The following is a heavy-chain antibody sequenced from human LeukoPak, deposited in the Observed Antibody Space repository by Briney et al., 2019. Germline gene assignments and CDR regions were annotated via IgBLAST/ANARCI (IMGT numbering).Heavy chain of an antibody. CDR1: GYTFTSYD. CDR2: MNPNSGNT. J-gene: IGHJ6*03. D-gene: IGHD2-21*02. Sequence: ASVKVSCKASGYTFTSYDINWVRQATGQGLEWMGWMNPNSGNTGYAQKFQGRVTMTRNTSISTAYMELSSLGSEDTAVYYCARGLNCGGDCYYYYYMDVWGKGTTVTVSS. CDR3: ARGLNCGGDCYYYYYMDV. V-gene: IGHV1-8*01.